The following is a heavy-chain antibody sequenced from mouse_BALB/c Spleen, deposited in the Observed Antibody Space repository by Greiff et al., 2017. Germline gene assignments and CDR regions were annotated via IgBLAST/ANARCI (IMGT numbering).Heavy chain of an antibody. CDR3: ARDYRYDESY. J-gene: IGHJ2*01. Sequence: QVQLQQSGAELVRPGSSVKISCKASGYAFSSYWMNWVKQRPGQGLEWIGQIYPGDGDTNYNGKFKGKATLTADKSSSTAYMQLSSLTSEDSAVYICARDYRYDESYWGEDATLTVSS. V-gene: IGHV1-80*01. CDR2: IYPGDGDT. CDR1: GYAFSSYW. D-gene: IGHD2-14*01.